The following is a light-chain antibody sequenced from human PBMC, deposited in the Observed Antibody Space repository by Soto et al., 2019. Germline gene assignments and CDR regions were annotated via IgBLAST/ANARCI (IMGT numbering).Light chain of an antibody. CDR3: QQHGSSPIT. CDR1: QSVAGAY. CDR2: EAS. J-gene: IGKJ5*01. V-gene: IGKV3-20*01. Sequence: DIVMTQYPGTLSLSPGDRATLSCRASQSVAGAYVAWYQQRPGQAPRLLISEASSRATGIPDRFSGSGSGTDFTLTVDRLEPEDFAMYYCQQHGSSPITFGQGTRLEI.